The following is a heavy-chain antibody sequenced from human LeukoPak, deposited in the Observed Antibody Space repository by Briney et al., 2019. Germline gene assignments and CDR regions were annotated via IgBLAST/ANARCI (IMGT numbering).Heavy chain of an antibody. CDR2: INPNSGGT. D-gene: IGHD3-22*01. J-gene: IGHJ4*02. CDR3: ARGQERTYYYDSSGYPY. V-gene: IGHV1-2*02. Sequence: ASVKVSCKASGYTFTGYYMHWVRQAPGQGLEWMGWINPNSGGTNYAQKFQGRGTMTRDTAISTAYRDLSRLRSDDTAVYYCARGQERTYYYDSSGYPYWGQGTLVTVSS. CDR1: GYTFTGYY.